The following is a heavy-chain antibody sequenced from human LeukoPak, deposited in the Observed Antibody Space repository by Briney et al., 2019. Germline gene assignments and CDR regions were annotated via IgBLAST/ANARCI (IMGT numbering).Heavy chain of an antibody. CDR2: ISGSGGST. Sequence: GGSLRLSCAASGFTFSSYAMSWVRQAPGKGLEWVSAISGSGGSTYYADPVKGRFTISRDNSKNTLYLQMNSLRAEDTAVYYCAKVSFGSSYAFDIWGQGTMVTVSS. CDR3: AKVSFGSSYAFDI. D-gene: IGHD3-10*01. J-gene: IGHJ3*02. V-gene: IGHV3-23*01. CDR1: GFTFSSYA.